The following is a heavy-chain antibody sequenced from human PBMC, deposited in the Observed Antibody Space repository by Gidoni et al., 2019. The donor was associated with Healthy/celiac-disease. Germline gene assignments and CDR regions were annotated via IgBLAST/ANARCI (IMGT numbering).Heavy chain of an antibody. J-gene: IGHJ4*02. Sequence: EVQLLESGGGLVQPGGSLRLSCAASGFTFSSYAMSWVRQVPGQGLEWVSAISGSGGSTYYADSVKGRFTISRDNSKNTLYLQMNSLRAEDTAVYYCAKDGHDFAWLLAEFYYFDYWGQGTLVTVSS. CDR1: GFTFSSYA. V-gene: IGHV3-23*01. CDR2: ISGSGGST. D-gene: IGHD3-22*01. CDR3: AKDGHDFAWLLAEFYYFDY.